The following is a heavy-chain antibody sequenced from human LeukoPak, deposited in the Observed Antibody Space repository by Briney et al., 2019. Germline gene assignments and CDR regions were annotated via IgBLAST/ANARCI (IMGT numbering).Heavy chain of an antibody. D-gene: IGHD3-10*01. V-gene: IGHV4-34*01. CDR3: ARDHDSGVYYYGSGSYSPD. CDR2: INHSGST. J-gene: IGHJ4*02. Sequence: SETLSLTCAVYGGSFSGYYWSWIRQPPGKGLEWIGEINHSGSTNYNPSLKSRVTISIDTSKNQFSLKLSSVTAADTAVYYCARDHDSGVYYYGSGSYSPDWGQGTLVTVSS. CDR1: GGSFSGYY.